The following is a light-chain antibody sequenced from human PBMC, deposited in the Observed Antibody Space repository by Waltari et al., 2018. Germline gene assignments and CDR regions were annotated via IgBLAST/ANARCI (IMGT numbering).Light chain of an antibody. CDR1: SGSLSPTSY. CDR2: KAN. CDR3: ALYMGSGIWV. Sequence: QTVVTQEPSLSVSPGGTVTLTCALSSGSLSPTSYATWYQQTPGQAPRTLVYKANARSSGVPDRFSGSILGNTAALTITGAQAEDESDYYCALYMGSGIWVFGGGTRLTVL. V-gene: IGLV8-61*01. J-gene: IGLJ3*02.